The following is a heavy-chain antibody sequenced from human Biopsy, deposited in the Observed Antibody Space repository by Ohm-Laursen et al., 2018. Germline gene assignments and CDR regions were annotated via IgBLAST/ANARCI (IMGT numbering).Heavy chain of an antibody. D-gene: IGHD4-17*01. Sequence: SLRLSCSASGFTLSDRYMDWVRQAPGKGLEWVGRSRNKANSYVTHYAASVRGRFIISRDGSGNSLYLQMNSPKSEDTAMYYCVRVGDYFAYDVWGQGTKVIVSS. CDR3: VRVGDYFAYDV. CDR1: GFTLSDRY. V-gene: IGHV3-72*01. CDR2: SRNKANSYVT. J-gene: IGHJ3*01.